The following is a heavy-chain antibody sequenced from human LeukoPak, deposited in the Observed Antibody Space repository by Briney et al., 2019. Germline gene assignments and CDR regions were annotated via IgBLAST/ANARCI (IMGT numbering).Heavy chain of an antibody. CDR1: GFTFSSYW. J-gene: IGHJ4*02. Sequence: GGSLKLSCEASGFTFSSYWMSWVRQAPGKGLEWVANINQDGSEKYYVDSVKGRFTISRDNVKNSLYLQMNSLRAEDTAVYYCASDSDYGGNYDYWGQGTLVTVSS. D-gene: IGHD4-23*01. V-gene: IGHV3-7*01. CDR3: ASDSDYGGNYDY. CDR2: INQDGSEK.